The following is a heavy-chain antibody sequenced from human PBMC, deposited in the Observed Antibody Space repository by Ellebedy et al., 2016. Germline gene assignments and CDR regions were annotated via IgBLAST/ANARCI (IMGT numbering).Heavy chain of an antibody. J-gene: IGHJ4*02. V-gene: IGHV3-23*01. D-gene: IGHD1-26*01. Sequence: GGSLRLXXAASGFTFSSYAMSWVRQAPGKGLEWVSAISGSGGSTYYADSVKGRFTISRDNSKNTLYLQMNSLRAEDTAVYYCAKSSGGSYYWGFDYWGQGTLVTVSS. CDR1: GFTFSSYA. CDR3: AKSSGGSYYWGFDY. CDR2: ISGSGGST.